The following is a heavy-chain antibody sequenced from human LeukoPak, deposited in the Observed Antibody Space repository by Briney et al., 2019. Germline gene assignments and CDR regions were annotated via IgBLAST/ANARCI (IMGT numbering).Heavy chain of an antibody. V-gene: IGHV6-1*01. CDR1: GDSVSSNSVA. D-gene: IGHD2-2*01. Sequence: SQTLSLTCVISGDSVSSNSVAWNWIRQSPSRGLEWLGRTYYRSKWYNDYAASVNSRITINPDISKNQFSLQLNSVTPEDTAVYYCAKDQGRYCSTTSCYPFDYWGQGTLVTVSS. CDR2: TYYRSKWYN. J-gene: IGHJ4*02. CDR3: AKDQGRYCSTTSCYPFDY.